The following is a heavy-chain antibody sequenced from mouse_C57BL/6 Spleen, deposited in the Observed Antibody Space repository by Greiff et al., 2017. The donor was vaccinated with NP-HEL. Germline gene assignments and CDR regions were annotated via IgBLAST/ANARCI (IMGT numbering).Heavy chain of an antibody. Sequence: VQLQQSGAELVRPGASVKLSCKASGYTFTDYYINWVKQRPGQGLEWIARIYPGSGNTYYNEKFKGKATLTAEKSSSTAYMQLSSLTSEDSAVYFCARSRTAQAGFAYWGQGTLVTVSA. V-gene: IGHV1-76*01. J-gene: IGHJ3*01. CDR3: ARSRTAQAGFAY. CDR1: GYTFTDYY. D-gene: IGHD3-2*02. CDR2: IYPGSGNT.